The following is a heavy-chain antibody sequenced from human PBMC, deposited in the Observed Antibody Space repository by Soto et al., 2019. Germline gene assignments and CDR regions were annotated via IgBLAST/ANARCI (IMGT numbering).Heavy chain of an antibody. J-gene: IGHJ3*02. CDR3: ARQLTYYDILTGYYIPWAFDT. Sequence: SETLSLTCTVSGGSISSYYWSWIRQPPGKGLEWIGYIYYSGSTNYNPSLKSRVTISVDTSKNQFSLKLSSVTAADTAVYYCARQLTYYDILTGYYIPWAFDTWGQGTMVTVSS. CDR2: IYYSGST. D-gene: IGHD3-9*01. V-gene: IGHV4-59*08. CDR1: GGSISSYY.